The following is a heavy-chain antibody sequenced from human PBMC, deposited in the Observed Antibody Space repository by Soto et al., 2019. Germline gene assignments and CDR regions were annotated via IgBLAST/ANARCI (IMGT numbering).Heavy chain of an antibody. CDR2: INPNSGGT. D-gene: IGHD3-3*01. Sequence: ASVKVSCKASGYTFTGYYMHWVRQAPGQGLEWMGWINPNSGGTNYAQKFQGWVTMTRETSISTAYMELSRLRSDDTAVYYCARENDFWSGYDYWGQGTLVTVSS. J-gene: IGHJ4*02. CDR3: ARENDFWSGYDY. V-gene: IGHV1-2*04. CDR1: GYTFTGYY.